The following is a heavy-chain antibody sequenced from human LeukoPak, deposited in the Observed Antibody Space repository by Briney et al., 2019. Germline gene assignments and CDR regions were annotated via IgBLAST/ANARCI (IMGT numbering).Heavy chain of an antibody. D-gene: IGHD3-3*01. CDR2: IKQDGSEK. CDR1: GFTFSSYW. CDR3: ARRITIFGVVMRYFDL. J-gene: IGHJ2*01. V-gene: IGHV3-7*01. Sequence: GGSLRLSCAASGFTFSSYWMSWVRQAPGKGLEGVANIKQDGSEKYYVDSVKGRFTISRDNAKNSLYLQMNSLGAEDTAVYYCARRITIFGVVMRYFDLWGRGTLVTVSS.